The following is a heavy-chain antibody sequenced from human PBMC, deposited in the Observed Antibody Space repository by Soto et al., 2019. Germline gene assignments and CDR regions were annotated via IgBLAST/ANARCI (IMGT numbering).Heavy chain of an antibody. J-gene: IGHJ4*02. CDR2: ISGSGGST. V-gene: IGHV3-23*01. CDR3: AKPNLVYYYDSSGYYYPPPFDY. Sequence: PGGSLRLSCAASGFTFSSYAMSWVRQAPGKGLEWVSAISGSGGSTYYADSVKGRFTISRDNSKNTLYLQMNSLRAEDTAVYYCAKPNLVYYYDSSGYYYPPPFDYWGQGTLVTVSS. CDR1: GFTFSSYA. D-gene: IGHD3-22*01.